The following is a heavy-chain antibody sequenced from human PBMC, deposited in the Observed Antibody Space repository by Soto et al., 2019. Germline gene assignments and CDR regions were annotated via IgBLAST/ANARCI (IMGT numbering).Heavy chain of an antibody. CDR3: ARVERGTVTTVVDAFDI. Sequence: QVQLQQWGAGLLKPSETLSLICAVYGGFVSSGSYYWSWIRQPPGKGLEWIGEMSHSGGTHFNPSLKSRVTISVDTSKNQFSLKMSSVTAADTALYYCARVERGTVTTVVDAFDIWGPGTMVTVSS. CDR2: MSHSGGT. J-gene: IGHJ3*02. V-gene: IGHV4-34*01. CDR1: GGFVSSGSYY. D-gene: IGHD1-1*01.